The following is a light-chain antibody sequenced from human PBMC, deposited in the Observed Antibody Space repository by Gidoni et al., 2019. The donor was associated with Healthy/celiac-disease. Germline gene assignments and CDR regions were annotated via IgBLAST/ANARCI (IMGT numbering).Light chain of an antibody. CDR3: QQSYSTPRYT. J-gene: IGKJ2*01. CDR1: QSISSY. V-gene: IGKV1-39*01. Sequence: DIQMTQSPSSLSASVRDRVTITCRASQSISSYLNWYQQKPGKAPKLLIYAASSLQSGVPSRFSGSGSGTDFTLTISSLQPEDFATYYCQQSYSTPRYTFXQXTKLXIK. CDR2: AAS.